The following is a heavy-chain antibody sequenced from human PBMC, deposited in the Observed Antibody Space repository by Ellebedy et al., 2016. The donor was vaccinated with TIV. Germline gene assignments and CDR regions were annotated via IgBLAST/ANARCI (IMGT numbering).Heavy chain of an antibody. D-gene: IGHD2-15*01. J-gene: IGHJ4*02. CDR3: ARGDGGLDS. CDR1: GFTFSSYW. Sequence: PGGSLRLSCAGSGFTFSSYWMHWVRQAPGKGLVWISHIINDGSITTYADSLKGRFTISRDNAKNTVYLQMNSLRAEDTAVYYCARGDGGLDSWGQGTLVTVSS. CDR2: IINDGSIT. V-gene: IGHV3-74*01.